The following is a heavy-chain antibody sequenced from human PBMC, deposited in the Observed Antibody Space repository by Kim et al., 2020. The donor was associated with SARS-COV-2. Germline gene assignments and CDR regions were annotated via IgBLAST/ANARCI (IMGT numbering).Heavy chain of an antibody. CDR1: GGSFSGYY. V-gene: IGHV4-34*01. D-gene: IGHD4-17*01. CDR3: ARGTVTPFDY. CDR2: INHNGST. Sequence: SETLSLTCAVYGGSFSGYYWSWIRQPPGKGLEWIGEINHNGSTNYNPSLKSRGTISVNTTKNQFSLKLSYVTAADTADYYCARGTVTPFDYWGQGTLVTVSS. J-gene: IGHJ4*02.